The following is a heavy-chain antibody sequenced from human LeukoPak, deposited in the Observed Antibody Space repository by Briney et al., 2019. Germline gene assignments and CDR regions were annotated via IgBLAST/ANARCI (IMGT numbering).Heavy chain of an antibody. Sequence: SETLSLTCAVYGGSFSGYYWSWIRQPPGKGLEWIGEINHNGSTNYNPSLKSRVTISVDTSKNQFSLKLSSVTAADTAVYYCARSRSLRALYYFDYWGQGTLVTVSS. V-gene: IGHV4-34*01. CDR1: GGSFSGYY. CDR3: ARSRSLRALYYFDY. CDR2: INHNGST. J-gene: IGHJ4*02.